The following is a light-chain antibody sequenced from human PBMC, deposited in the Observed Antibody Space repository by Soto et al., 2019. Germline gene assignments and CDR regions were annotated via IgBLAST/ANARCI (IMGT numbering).Light chain of an antibody. CDR1: SSDVGGYNY. Sequence: QSALTQPASVSGSPGQSITISCTGTSSDVGGYNYVSWYQQNPGKAHKLMIYDVNNRPSGVSYRFSGSKSGNTASLTISGLQAEDEADYYCSSYTSSSTRVFGTGTKLTVL. CDR2: DVN. J-gene: IGLJ1*01. V-gene: IGLV2-14*01. CDR3: SSYTSSSTRV.